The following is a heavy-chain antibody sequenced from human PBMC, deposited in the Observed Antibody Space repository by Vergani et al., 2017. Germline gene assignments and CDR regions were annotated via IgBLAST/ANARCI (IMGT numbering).Heavy chain of an antibody. CDR1: GYTFTDYF. D-gene: IGHD2-2*01. Sequence: QVQLVQSGAEVKKPGASVKVSCKASGYTFTDYFMHWVRQAPGQGLEWMGWINPNSGGTNYAQKFQGRVTMTRDTSISTAYMELSNLRSDDTAVCYCARVGTSANRDYFDYWGQGTLVTVSP. J-gene: IGHJ4*02. CDR2: INPNSGGT. V-gene: IGHV1-2*02. CDR3: ARVGTSANRDYFDY.